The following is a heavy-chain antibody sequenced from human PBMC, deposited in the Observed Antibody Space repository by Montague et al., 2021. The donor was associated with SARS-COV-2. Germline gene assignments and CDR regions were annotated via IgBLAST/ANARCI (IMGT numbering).Heavy chain of an antibody. Sequence: SETLSLTCTVSGGSISPYYWSWIRQPPGKGLEWIAYIYYTGSTXXXSSXXXRLTISVDTSENQFSLNVSSVTPADTAVYYCARVGWELRVGDYYFDYWGQGTLATVSS. CDR2: IYYTGST. CDR3: ARVGWELRVGDYYFDY. J-gene: IGHJ4*02. CDR1: GGSISPYY. D-gene: IGHD1-26*01. V-gene: IGHV4-59*01.